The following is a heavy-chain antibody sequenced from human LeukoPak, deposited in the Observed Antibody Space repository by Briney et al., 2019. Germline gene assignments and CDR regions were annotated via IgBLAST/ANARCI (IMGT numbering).Heavy chain of an antibody. CDR3: AKDVAGGITHWYFDL. CDR1: GFTFSSYG. J-gene: IGHJ2*01. CDR2: ISYDGSNK. D-gene: IGHD6-13*01. V-gene: IGHV3-30*18. Sequence: GGSLRLSCAASGFTFSSYGMHWVRQAPGKGLEWEALISYDGSNKYYADSVKGRFTISRDNSKNTLYLQMNSLRAEDTAVYYCAKDVAGGITHWYFDLWGRGTLVTVSS.